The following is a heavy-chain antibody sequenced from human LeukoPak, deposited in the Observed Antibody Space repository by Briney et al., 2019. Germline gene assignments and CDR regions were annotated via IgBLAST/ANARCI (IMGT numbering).Heavy chain of an antibody. CDR3: ARVDSSGNFDY. V-gene: IGHV1-2*06. J-gene: IGHJ4*02. Sequence: VASVKVSCKASGYTFTGYYMHWVRQAPGQGLEWMGRINPNSGGTNYAQKFQGRVTMTTDTSTSTAYMELRSLRSDDTAVYYCARVDSSGNFDYWGQGTLVTVSS. CDR1: GYTFTGYY. CDR2: INPNSGGT. D-gene: IGHD3-22*01.